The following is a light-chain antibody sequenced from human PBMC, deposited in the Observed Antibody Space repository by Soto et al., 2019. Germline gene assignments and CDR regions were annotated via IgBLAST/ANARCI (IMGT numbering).Light chain of an antibody. Sequence: DIQMTQSPSSLSASVGDRVTITCRASQTISSYLNWYQQKPGKAPKLLIYAASSLQSGVPSRFSGSGSGTDFTLRISSLQPEDFATYYCQQSHGIPYTFGQGTKLEIK. CDR3: QQSHGIPYT. V-gene: IGKV1-39*01. J-gene: IGKJ2*01. CDR1: QTISSY. CDR2: AAS.